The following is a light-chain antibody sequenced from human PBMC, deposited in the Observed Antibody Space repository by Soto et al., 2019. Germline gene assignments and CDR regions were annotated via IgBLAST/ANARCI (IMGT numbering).Light chain of an antibody. J-gene: IGKJ5*01. Sequence: EIQITQSPSSLSESVGERVNINGRASQAIRNDLGWYQQKPAKAPKRLIYAASSLQSGVPSRFSGSGSGTDFTLTISSLQSEDFAVYYCHQYNNWRTFGQGTRLEI. CDR1: QAIRND. CDR2: AAS. CDR3: HQYNNWRT. V-gene: IGKV1-17*01.